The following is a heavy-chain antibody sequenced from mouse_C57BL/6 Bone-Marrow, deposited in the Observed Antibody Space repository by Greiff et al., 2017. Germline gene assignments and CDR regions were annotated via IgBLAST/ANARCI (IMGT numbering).Heavy chain of an antibody. D-gene: IGHD3-1*01. CDR3: ATRRSGLVGFAY. CDR2: IDPEDGDT. V-gene: IGHV14-4*01. Sequence: VQLQQSGAELVRPGASVKLSCTASGFTITDDYMHWVNQTPEQGLEWIGWIDPEDGDTEYASKFQGRATITADTASNTAYLQLSSLNSEDTAVYYCATRRSGLVGFAYWGQGTLVTVSA. CDR1: GFTITDDY. J-gene: IGHJ3*01.